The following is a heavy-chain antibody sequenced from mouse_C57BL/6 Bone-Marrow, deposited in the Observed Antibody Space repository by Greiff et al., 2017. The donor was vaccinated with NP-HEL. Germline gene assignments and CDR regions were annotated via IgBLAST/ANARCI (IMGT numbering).Heavy chain of an antibody. CDR2: IYPRDGST. Sequence: VQRVESDAELVKPGASVKISCKVSGYTFTDHTIHWMKQRPEQGLEWIGYIYPRDGSTKYNEKFKGKATLTADKSSSTAYMQLNSLTSEDSAVYFCARGYDYPSYYAMDYWGQGTSVTVSS. V-gene: IGHV1-78*01. D-gene: IGHD2-4*01. J-gene: IGHJ4*01. CDR3: ARGYDYPSYYAMDY. CDR1: GYTFTDHT.